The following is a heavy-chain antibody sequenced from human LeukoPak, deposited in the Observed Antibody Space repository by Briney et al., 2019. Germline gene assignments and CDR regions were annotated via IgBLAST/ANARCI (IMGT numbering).Heavy chain of an antibody. Sequence: PSETLSLTCTVSGGSISSYYWNWIRQPAGKGLEWIGRIYTSGSTNYNPSLKSRVTMSVDTSKNQFSLKLSSVTAADTAVYYCARDALQLWDAFDIWGQGTMVTVSS. CDR2: IYTSGST. CDR1: GGSISSYY. D-gene: IGHD5-18*01. V-gene: IGHV4-4*07. CDR3: ARDALQLWDAFDI. J-gene: IGHJ3*02.